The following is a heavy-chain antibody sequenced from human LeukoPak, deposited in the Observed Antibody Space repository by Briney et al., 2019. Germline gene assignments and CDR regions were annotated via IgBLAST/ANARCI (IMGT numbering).Heavy chain of an antibody. CDR3: AIINSRKYYLDY. D-gene: IGHD6-13*01. CDR2: IYHSGST. J-gene: IGHJ4*02. CDR1: GYSISSGYY. V-gene: IGHV4-38-2*01. Sequence: SETLSLTCAVSGYSISSGYYWGWIRQPPGKGLEWIGSIYHSGSTYYNPSLKSRVTISVDTSKNQFSLKLSSVTAADTAVYYCAIINSRKYYLDYWGQGTLVTVSS.